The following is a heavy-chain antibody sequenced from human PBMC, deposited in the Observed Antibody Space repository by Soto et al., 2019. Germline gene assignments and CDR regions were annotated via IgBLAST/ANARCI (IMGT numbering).Heavy chain of an antibody. V-gene: IGHV3-30*18. CDR2: VTYEETEI. CDR3: VKKKSSGYWRPANY. Sequence: QVQLVESGGGVVQPGRSLRLSCAASGFTFSDCGMHWVRQAPGKGLEWVAVVTYEETEIHYADSVRGRFTTSRDNSKNLVYLQTASLRVEDTGVYYCVKKKSSGYWRPANYWGQGTLITVSS. J-gene: IGHJ4*02. CDR1: GFTFSDCG. D-gene: IGHD6-25*01.